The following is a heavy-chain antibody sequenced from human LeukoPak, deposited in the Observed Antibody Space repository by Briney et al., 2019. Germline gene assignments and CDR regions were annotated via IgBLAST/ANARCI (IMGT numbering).Heavy chain of an antibody. V-gene: IGHV4-59*11. CDR1: GGSISTHY. D-gene: IGHD5-18*01. CDR2: VYYRGDS. Sequence: KPSETLSLTCTVSGGSISTHYWSWIRQSPGKGLEWIGYVYYRGDSKYHSSLNSRVTISVDTSKNQFSLKLTSVTNADTAVYYCARDGHTYGYFDYWGQGTPVTVSS. CDR3: ARDGHTYGYFDY. J-gene: IGHJ4*02.